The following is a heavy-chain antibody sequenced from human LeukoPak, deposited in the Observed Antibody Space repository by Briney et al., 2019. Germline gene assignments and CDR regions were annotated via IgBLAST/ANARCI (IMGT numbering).Heavy chain of an antibody. D-gene: IGHD4-17*01. CDR3: ARGIRATVTNYYFDY. CDR2: INPSGGST. CDR1: GYTFTSYY. J-gene: IGHJ4*02. Sequence: ASVKVSCKASGYTFTSYYMHWVRQAPGQGLEWVGIINPSGGSTSYALKFQGRVTMTRDTSTSTVYMELSSLRSEDTAVYYCARGIRATVTNYYFDYWGQGTLVTVSS. V-gene: IGHV1-46*01.